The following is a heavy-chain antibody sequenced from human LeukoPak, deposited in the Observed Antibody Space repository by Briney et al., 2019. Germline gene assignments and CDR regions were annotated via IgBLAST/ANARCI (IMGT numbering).Heavy chain of an antibody. Sequence: GGSLRLSCAASGFTFSSYAMHWVRQAPGKGLEWVAVISYDGSNKYYADSVKGRFTISRDNSKNTLYLQMNSLRAEDTAVYYCARDGPPPYNPTLDVWGQGTTVTVSS. CDR3: ARDGPPPYNPTLDV. CDR1: GFTFSSYA. V-gene: IGHV3-30-3*01. CDR2: ISYDGSNK. D-gene: IGHD1-14*01. J-gene: IGHJ6*02.